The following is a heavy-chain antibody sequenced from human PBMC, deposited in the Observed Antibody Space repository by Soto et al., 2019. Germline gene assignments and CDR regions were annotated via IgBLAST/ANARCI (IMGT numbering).Heavy chain of an antibody. Sequence: QVQLVQSGAEVKKPGASVKVSCKASGYTFTSYAMHWVRQAPGQRLEWMGWINAGNGNTKYSQKFQGRVTITRDTSASTAYMELSSLRSEDTAVYYCARQPYDYIWGSYRSHFDSWGQGTLVTVSS. V-gene: IGHV1-3*01. D-gene: IGHD3-16*02. J-gene: IGHJ4*02. CDR2: INAGNGNT. CDR1: GYTFTSYA. CDR3: ARQPYDYIWGSYRSHFDS.